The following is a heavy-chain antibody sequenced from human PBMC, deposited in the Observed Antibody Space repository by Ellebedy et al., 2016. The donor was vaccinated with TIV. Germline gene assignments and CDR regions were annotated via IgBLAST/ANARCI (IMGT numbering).Heavy chain of an antibody. V-gene: IGHV3-48*02. CDR2: ISPTSGSTI. CDR1: GSTSSSYS. Sequence: GGSLRLXXAASGSTSSSYSLDWVRQAPGKRLEWISYISPTSGSTIYYADSVRGRFTISKNTAKNTLYLQMRSLRDEDTAVYYCVRGAFDNSFDIWGQGTLVTVSS. J-gene: IGHJ3*02. D-gene: IGHD1-20*01. CDR3: VRGAFDNSFDI.